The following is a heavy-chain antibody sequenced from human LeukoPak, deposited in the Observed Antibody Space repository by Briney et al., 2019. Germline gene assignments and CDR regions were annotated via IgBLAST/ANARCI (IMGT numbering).Heavy chain of an antibody. CDR3: ARVLRYFDWLEGYYMDV. D-gene: IGHD3-9*01. V-gene: IGHV3-48*01. J-gene: IGHJ6*03. CDR2: ISSSSSTI. Sequence: GGSLRLSCAASGFTFSSYSMNWVRQAPGKGLEWVSYISSSSSTIYYADSVKGRFTISRDNATNSLYLQMNSLRAEDTAVYYCARVLRYFDWLEGYYMDVWGKGTTVTVSS. CDR1: GFTFSSYS.